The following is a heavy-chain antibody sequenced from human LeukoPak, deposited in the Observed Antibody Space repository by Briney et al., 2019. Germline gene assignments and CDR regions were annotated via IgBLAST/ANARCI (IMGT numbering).Heavy chain of an antibody. J-gene: IGHJ4*02. CDR2: IYTSGST. CDR1: GGSISSYY. Sequence: SETLSLTYTVSGGSISSYYWSWIRQPAGKGLEWIGRIYTSGSTNYNPSLKSRVTRSVDTSKNQFSLKLSSVTAADTAVYYCARDVWFGGSYYFDYWGQGTLVTVSS. CDR3: ARDVWFGGSYYFDY. D-gene: IGHD1-26*01. V-gene: IGHV4-4*07.